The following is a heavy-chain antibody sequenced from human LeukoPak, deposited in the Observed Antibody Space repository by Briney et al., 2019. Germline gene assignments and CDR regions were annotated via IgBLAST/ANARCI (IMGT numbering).Heavy chain of an antibody. D-gene: IGHD3-10*01. CDR2: INSDGSST. J-gene: IGHJ4*02. Sequence: GGSLRLSCAASGFTFSSYWMHWVRQAPGKGLVWVSRINSDGSSTSYADSVKGRFTISRDNAKNTLYLQMNSLRAEDTAVYYCARYDGSGSYRYYWGQGTLVTVSS. V-gene: IGHV3-74*01. CDR1: GFTFSSYW. CDR3: ARYDGSGSYRYY.